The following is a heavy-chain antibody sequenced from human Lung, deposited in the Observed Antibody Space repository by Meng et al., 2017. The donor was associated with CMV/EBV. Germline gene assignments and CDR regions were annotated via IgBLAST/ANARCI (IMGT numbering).Heavy chain of an antibody. CDR3: ATVISSYSSTCEYNLYYDYDGMDD. D-gene: IGHD6-13*01. Sequence: GGSLRLXCEASGFSFSSYGMHWVRQAPGKGLEWVALISNDGSTEYYADSVEGRFTISRDNSKNTLYLQMNSLRTEDTAVYYCATVISSYSSTCEYNLYYDYDGMDDWGKGTTVTVSS. V-gene: IGHV3-30-3*01. J-gene: IGHJ6*04. CDR1: GFSFSSYG. CDR2: ISNDGSTE.